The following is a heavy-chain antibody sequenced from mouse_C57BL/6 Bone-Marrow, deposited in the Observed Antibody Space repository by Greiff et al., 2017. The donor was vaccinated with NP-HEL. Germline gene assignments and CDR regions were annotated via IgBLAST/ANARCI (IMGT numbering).Heavy chain of an antibody. Sequence: VQLQESGAELARPGASVKMSCKASGYTFTSYTMHWVKQRPGQGLEWIGYINPSSGYTKYNQKFKDKATLTADKSSSTAYMQLSSLTSEDSAVYYCARYQLYYFDYWGQGTTLTVSS. CDR2: INPSSGYT. J-gene: IGHJ2*01. V-gene: IGHV1-4*01. CDR3: ARYQLYYFDY. D-gene: IGHD3-1*01. CDR1: GYTFTSYT.